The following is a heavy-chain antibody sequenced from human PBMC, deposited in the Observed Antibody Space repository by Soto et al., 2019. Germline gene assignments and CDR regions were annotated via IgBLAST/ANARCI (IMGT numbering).Heavy chain of an antibody. CDR3: ARDLYCSSTSCYLSYYYYYGMDV. Sequence: QVQLVQSGAEVKKPGSSVKVSCQASGGTFSSSAISWVRQAPGQGLEWMGGIIPIFGTANYAQKFQGRVTITADESTSTDYMELSSLRSEDTAVYYCARDLYCSSTSCYLSYYYYYGMDVWGQGTTVTVSS. CDR2: IIPIFGTA. CDR1: GGTFSSSA. D-gene: IGHD2-2*01. J-gene: IGHJ6*02. V-gene: IGHV1-69*01.